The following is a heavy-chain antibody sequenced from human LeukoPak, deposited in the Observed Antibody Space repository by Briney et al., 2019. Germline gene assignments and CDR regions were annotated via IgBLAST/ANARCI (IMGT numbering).Heavy chain of an antibody. J-gene: IGHJ6*03. CDR3: ARVFGGGYYYYMDV. CDR1: GFTFSSYE. Sequence: GGSLRLSCAASGFTFSSYEMNWVRQAPGKGLEWVSYISSSGSTIYYADSVKGRFTISRDNAKNSLYLQMNSLRAEDTAVYYCARVFGGGYYYYMDVWGKGTTVTISS. V-gene: IGHV3-48*03. CDR2: ISSSGSTI. D-gene: IGHD3-16*01.